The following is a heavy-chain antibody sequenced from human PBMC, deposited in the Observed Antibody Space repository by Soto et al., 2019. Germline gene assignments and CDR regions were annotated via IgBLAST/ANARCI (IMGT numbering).Heavy chain of an antibody. CDR2: IKQDGSEK. J-gene: IGHJ4*02. V-gene: IGHV3-7*05. CDR3: AVELNYYDSIGYLFY. CDR1: GFTFSSYW. Sequence: GGSLRLTCAASGFTFSSYWLSWVRQAPGKGLECVANIKQDGSEKYYVDSVKGRFTISRDNAKNSLYLQMNGLRAEETAVYCGAVELNYYDSIGYLFYWGQGTLVTVSS. D-gene: IGHD3-22*01.